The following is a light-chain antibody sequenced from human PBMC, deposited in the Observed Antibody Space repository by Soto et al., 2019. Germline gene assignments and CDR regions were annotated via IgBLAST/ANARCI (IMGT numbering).Light chain of an antibody. CDR1: FSNVGINT. Sequence: QSVLTQPPSASGTPGQRVTISCSGSFSNVGINTVNWYQQLPGTAPKLLIYSDNQRLSGVPDRFSGSKSGTSASLAISGLQSEDAADYYCASWDDSLNGVVFGGGTKLTVL. CDR3: ASWDDSLNGVV. CDR2: SDN. J-gene: IGLJ2*01. V-gene: IGLV1-44*01.